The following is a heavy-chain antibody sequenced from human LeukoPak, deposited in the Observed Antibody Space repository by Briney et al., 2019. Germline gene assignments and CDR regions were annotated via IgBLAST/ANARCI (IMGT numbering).Heavy chain of an antibody. V-gene: IGHV3-21*01. CDR2: ISSSSSYI. D-gene: IGHD3-22*01. J-gene: IGHJ3*02. CDR3: AKHDYDSSGDNAFDI. Sequence: PGGSLRLSCAASGFTFSSYSMNWVRQAPGKGLEWVSSISSSSSYIYYADSVKGRFTISRDNAKNSLYMQMNSLRAEDTAVYYCAKHDYDSSGDNAFDIWGQGTMVTVSS. CDR1: GFTFSSYS.